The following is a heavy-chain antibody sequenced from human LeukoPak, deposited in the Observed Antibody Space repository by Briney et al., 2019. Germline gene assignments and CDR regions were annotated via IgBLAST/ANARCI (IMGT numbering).Heavy chain of an antibody. CDR2: INSDGSST. CDR3: ARDGGVRSYGSGEFVI. D-gene: IGHD3-10*01. Sequence: PGGSLRLSCAASGFTFSSYWMHCVRQAPGTGLVWVSRINSDGSSTSYADSVKGRFTISRDNAKNTLYLQMNSLRAEDTAVYYCARDGGVRSYGSGEFVIWGQGTLVTVSS. V-gene: IGHV3-74*01. CDR1: GFTFSSYW. J-gene: IGHJ4*02.